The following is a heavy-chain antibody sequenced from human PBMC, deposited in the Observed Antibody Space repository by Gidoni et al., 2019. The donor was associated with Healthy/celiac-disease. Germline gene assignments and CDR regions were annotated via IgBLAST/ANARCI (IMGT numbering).Heavy chain of an antibody. D-gene: IGHD2-2*02. Sequence: QVQLVESGGGVVQPGRSLRLSCAASGFTFSSYAMHWVRQAPGKGLEWVAVISDDGINKYYADSGKGRFTSSRDNSKSTLYLQMNSLRAEDTAVYYCARSANYPFVVAPAAIGVYLVYWGQGTLVTVSS. CDR2: ISDDGINK. J-gene: IGHJ4*02. V-gene: IGHV3-30*14. CDR1: GFTFSSYA. CDR3: ARSANYPFVVAPAAIGVYLVY.